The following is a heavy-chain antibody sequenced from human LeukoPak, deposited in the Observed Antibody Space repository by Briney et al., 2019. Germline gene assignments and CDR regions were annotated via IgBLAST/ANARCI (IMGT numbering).Heavy chain of an antibody. D-gene: IGHD1-26*01. CDR2: ISAYNGNT. CDR1: GYTFSTYG. Sequence: ASVKVSCKASGYTFSTYGITWVRQAPGQGLEWMGWISAYNGNTNYAQKLQGRVTMTTDTSTSTAYMELRSLRSDDTAVYYCAILVGGTSGWFDPWGQGTLVTVSS. V-gene: IGHV1-18*01. CDR3: AILVGGTSGWFDP. J-gene: IGHJ5*02.